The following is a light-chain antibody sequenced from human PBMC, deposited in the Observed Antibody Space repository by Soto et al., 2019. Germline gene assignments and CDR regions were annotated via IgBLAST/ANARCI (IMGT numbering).Light chain of an antibody. J-gene: IGLJ2*01. CDR1: SSDVGGFEY. CDR2: DVS. Sequence: QSALSQPASVSGSPGQSITISCTGTSSDVGGFEYVSWYQQHPGKAPKLMIYDVSKRPSGVPDRFSGSKSGNTASLTISGLQAEDEADYYCCSYAGSYTFGVFGGGTKVTVL. V-gene: IGLV2-11*01. CDR3: CSYAGSYTFGV.